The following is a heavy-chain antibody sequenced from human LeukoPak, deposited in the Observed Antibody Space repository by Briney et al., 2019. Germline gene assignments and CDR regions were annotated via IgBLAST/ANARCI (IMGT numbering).Heavy chain of an antibody. V-gene: IGHV3-21*01. D-gene: IGHD2-8*01. Sequence: TGGSLRLSCAASGFTFSSYSMNWVRQAPGKGLEGVSSISSSSSYIYYADSVKGRFTISRDNAKNSLYLQMNSLRAEDTAVYYCARVVPDIVHGYYFDYWGQGTLVTVSS. CDR2: ISSSSSYI. CDR3: ARVVPDIVHGYYFDY. J-gene: IGHJ4*02. CDR1: GFTFSSYS.